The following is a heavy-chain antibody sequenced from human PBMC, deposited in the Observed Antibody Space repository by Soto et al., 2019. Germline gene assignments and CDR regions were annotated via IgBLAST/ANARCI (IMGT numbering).Heavy chain of an antibody. CDR3: ARGPPFDYGDYPNWYFDL. V-gene: IGHV1-69*01. J-gene: IGHJ2*01. D-gene: IGHD4-17*01. CDR1: GGTFSSYA. Sequence: QVQLVQSGAEVKKPGSSVKVSCKASGGTFSSYAISWVRQAPGQGLEWMGGIIPIFGTANYAQKFQGRVTITADEPTSTPYMELSSLRSEDTAVYYCARGPPFDYGDYPNWYFDLWGRGTLVTVSS. CDR2: IIPIFGTA.